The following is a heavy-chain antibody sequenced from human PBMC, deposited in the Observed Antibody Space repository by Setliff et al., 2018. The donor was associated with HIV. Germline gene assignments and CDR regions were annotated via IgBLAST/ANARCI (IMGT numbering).Heavy chain of an antibody. J-gene: IGHJ4*02. CDR1: GFTFSNYG. CDR3: ARDSSSWYEFYFDC. D-gene: IGHD6-13*01. CDR2: ISSSSGTI. V-gene: IGHV3-48*01. Sequence: GGSLRLSCAATGFTFSNYGMHWVRQAPAKGLEWVSSISSSSGTIYYADSVKDRFTISRDNAKNSLYLQMNSLRAEDTAVYYCARDSSSWYEFYFDCWGQGTLVTVSS.